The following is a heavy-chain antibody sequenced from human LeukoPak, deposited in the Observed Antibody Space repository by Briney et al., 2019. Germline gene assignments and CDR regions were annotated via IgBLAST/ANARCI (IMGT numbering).Heavy chain of an antibody. CDR2: VHSGGST. CDR3: ARLLNNDNAGDPDTFDM. D-gene: IGHD4-17*01. Sequence: SETLSLTCSVSGASISTHYWSWIRQSPGKGLEWIGFVHSGGSTYYNPSFQSRINIAMDTSKSQFSLDFKSVTAADTAMYYCARLLNNDNAGDPDTFDMWGPGTMVTVSS. J-gene: IGHJ3*02. CDR1: GASISTHY. V-gene: IGHV4-59*11.